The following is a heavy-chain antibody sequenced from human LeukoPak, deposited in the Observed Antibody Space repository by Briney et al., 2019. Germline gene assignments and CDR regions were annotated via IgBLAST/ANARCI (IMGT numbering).Heavy chain of an antibody. D-gene: IGHD6-13*01. CDR3: AKGLSQQINNYFDY. CDR2: ISGSGGST. V-gene: IGHV3-23*01. CDR1: GFTFSSYA. Sequence: GGSLRLSCAASGFTFSSYAMSWVRQAPGKGLEWVSAISGSGGSTYYADSVKGRFTISRDNSKNTMYLQMNSLRAEDTAVYYCAKGLSQQINNYFDYWGQGTLVAVSS. J-gene: IGHJ4*02.